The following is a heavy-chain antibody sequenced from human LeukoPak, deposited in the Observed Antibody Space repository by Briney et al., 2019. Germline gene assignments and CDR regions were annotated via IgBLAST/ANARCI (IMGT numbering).Heavy chain of an antibody. CDR2: MSYDGSNK. CDR1: GFTFSTYA. D-gene: IGHD2-15*01. CDR3: ARDNCSGGSCYWGAIDY. J-gene: IGHJ4*02. Sequence: GGSLRLSCAASGFTFSTYAMHWVRQAPGKGLEWVAFMSYDGSNKYYADSVKGRFTISRDNSKNTLYLQMNSLRAEDTGVYHCARDNCSGGSCYWGAIDYWGQGTLVTVSS. V-gene: IGHV3-30*04.